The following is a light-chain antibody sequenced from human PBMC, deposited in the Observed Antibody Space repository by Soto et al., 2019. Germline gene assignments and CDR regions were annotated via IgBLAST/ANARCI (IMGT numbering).Light chain of an antibody. Sequence: DIQMTQSPSSLSASIGDRITITCRASQSISTYLNWYQQKPGKAPSLLIYGASTLQSGVPSRFSGSGSATDFTLTISSLQPEDFATYYCQLTFITPPLTFGGGTKVEIK. CDR1: QSISTY. CDR2: GAS. CDR3: QLTFITPPLT. V-gene: IGKV1-39*01. J-gene: IGKJ4*01.